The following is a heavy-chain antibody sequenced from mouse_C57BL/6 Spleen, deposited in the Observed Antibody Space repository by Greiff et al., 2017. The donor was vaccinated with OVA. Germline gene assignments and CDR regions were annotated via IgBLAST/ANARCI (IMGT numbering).Heavy chain of an antibody. CDR2: IYPGSGST. CDR1: GYTFTSYW. D-gene: IGHD1-1*01. J-gene: IGHJ1*03. V-gene: IGHV1-55*01. CDR3: ARRNFYGSSWYFDV. Sequence: QVQLQQPGAELVKPGASVKMSCKASGYTFTSYWITWVKQRPGQGLEWIGDIYPGSGSTNYNEKFKSKATLTVDTSSSTAYMQLSSLTSEDSAVYYGARRNFYGSSWYFDVWGTGTTVTVSS.